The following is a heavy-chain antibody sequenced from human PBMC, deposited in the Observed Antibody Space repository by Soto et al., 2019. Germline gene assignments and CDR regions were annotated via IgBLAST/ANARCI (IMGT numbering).Heavy chain of an antibody. CDR1: GGSVSSGTYY. CDR3: ARGSYGDYDY. Sequence: QVQLQEPGPGLVKPSETLSLTCTVSGGSVSSGTYYWSWIRQPPGKRLEWIGYIYYSGSTSYNPSFKSRVTISLDTSKNQFSLKLRSVTAADTAIYYCARGSYGDYDYWGQGTLVTVSS. D-gene: IGHD4-17*01. CDR2: IYYSGST. V-gene: IGHV4-61*01. J-gene: IGHJ4*02.